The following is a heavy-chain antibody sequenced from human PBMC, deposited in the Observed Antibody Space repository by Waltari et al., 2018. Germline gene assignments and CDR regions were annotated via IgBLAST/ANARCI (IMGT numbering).Heavy chain of an antibody. V-gene: IGHV3-74*03. CDR1: GFTFGRSW. J-gene: IGHJ3*01. D-gene: IGHD2-15*01. Sequence: EVQLVVSGGGLVQPGGSLRLSCAASGFTFGRSWIHWVRQFPGKGLMWVSRINNDGSSTVYADSVKGRFTISRDDAKNTVSLQMNNLSAEDTALYYCARAGLLGAFDVWGQGTMVTVSS. CDR2: INNDGSST. CDR3: ARAGLLGAFDV.